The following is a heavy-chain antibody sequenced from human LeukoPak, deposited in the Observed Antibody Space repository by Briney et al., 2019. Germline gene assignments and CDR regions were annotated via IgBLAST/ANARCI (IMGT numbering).Heavy chain of an antibody. CDR1: GFTFSSYA. Sequence: PGGSLRLSCAASGFTFSSYAMGWVRQAPGKGLEWVSAISGSGGSTYYADSVKGRFTISRDNSKNTLYLQMNSLRAEDTAVYYCAKGDYGVFSGWFDPWGQGTLVIVSS. J-gene: IGHJ5*02. V-gene: IGHV3-23*01. D-gene: IGHD4-17*01. CDR2: ISGSGGST. CDR3: AKGDYGVFSGWFDP.